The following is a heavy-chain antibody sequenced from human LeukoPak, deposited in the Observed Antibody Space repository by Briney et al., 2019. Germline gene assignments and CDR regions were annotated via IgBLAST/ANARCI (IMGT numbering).Heavy chain of an antibody. Sequence: PGASLRLSCAASGISLSTYGVSWVRQPPGKGLEWVSGITGTGGSTYYADSVKGRFTVSRDTSKNTLYLQMNSLRAEDTAIYYCAKDHGTAVAGFYYWGQGTLVTVSS. CDR1: GISLSTYG. CDR3: AKDHGTAVAGFYY. J-gene: IGHJ4*02. CDR2: ITGTGGST. D-gene: IGHD6-19*01. V-gene: IGHV3-23*01.